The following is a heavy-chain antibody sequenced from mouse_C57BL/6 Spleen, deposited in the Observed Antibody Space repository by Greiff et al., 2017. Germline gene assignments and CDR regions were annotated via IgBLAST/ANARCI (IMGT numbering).Heavy chain of an antibody. CDR2: IDPSDSYT. V-gene: IGHV1-59*01. CDR1: GYTFTSYW. CDR3: ARRGTAQVLYAMDY. Sequence: QVQLQQPGAELVRPGTSVKLSCKASGYTFTSYWMHWVKQRPGQGLEWIGVIDPSDSYTNYNQKFKGKATLTVDTSSSTAYMQLSSLTSEDSAVYYGARRGTAQVLYAMDYWGQGTSVTVSS. J-gene: IGHJ4*01. D-gene: IGHD3-2*02.